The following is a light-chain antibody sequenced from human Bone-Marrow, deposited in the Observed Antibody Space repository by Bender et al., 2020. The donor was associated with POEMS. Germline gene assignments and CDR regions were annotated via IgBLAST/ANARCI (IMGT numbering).Light chain of an antibody. CDR1: NSNIGSSY. J-gene: IGLJ3*02. V-gene: IGLV1-47*02. CDR3: SSWDDSLSGWV. CDR2: GDN. Sequence: QSVLTQPPSASGTPGQRVTISCSGANSNIGSSYVHWFRQLPGTAPKLLIYGDNQRPSGVPARFSGSKSGTSASLAISDIQSEDEGDYYCSSWDDSLSGWVFGGGTKLTVL.